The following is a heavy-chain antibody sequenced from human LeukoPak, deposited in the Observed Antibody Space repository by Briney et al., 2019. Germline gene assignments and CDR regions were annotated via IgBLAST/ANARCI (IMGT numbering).Heavy chain of an antibody. CDR3: ARDQLAFNPYFDS. CDR2: IYYSGST. Sequence: SETLSLTCTVSGGSISSGGYYWSWIRQHPGKGLEWIGYIYYSGSTYYNPSLRSRVTISVDTSKNQFSLKLSSVTAADTAGYYCARDQLAFNPYFDSWGQGTLVTVSS. V-gene: IGHV4-31*03. CDR1: GGSISSGGYY. D-gene: IGHD1-1*01. J-gene: IGHJ4*02.